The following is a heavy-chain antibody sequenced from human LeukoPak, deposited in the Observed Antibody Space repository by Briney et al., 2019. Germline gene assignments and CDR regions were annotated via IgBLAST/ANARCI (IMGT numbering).Heavy chain of an antibody. Sequence: SETLSLTCTVSGGSISSYYWGWVRQPPGKGLEWIGYISYSGNANYNPSLKSRVTISVDTSKNQFSLKLSSVTAADTAVYYCARGVCSGGSCWGGWFDPWGQGSLVTVSS. D-gene: IGHD2-15*01. CDR2: ISYSGNA. CDR3: ARGVCSGGSCWGGWFDP. CDR1: GGSISSYY. V-gene: IGHV4-59*01. J-gene: IGHJ5*02.